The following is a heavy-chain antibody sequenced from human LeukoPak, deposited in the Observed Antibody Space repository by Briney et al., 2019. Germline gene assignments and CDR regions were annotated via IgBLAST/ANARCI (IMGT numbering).Heavy chain of an antibody. J-gene: IGHJ5*02. V-gene: IGHV4-59*01. CDR1: GCTISSYY. CDR2: IYYSGNT. CDR3: VGRISPNWFDP. Sequence: SETLSLTCTVSGCTISSYYWYWIRQPPGKGLELIGYIYYSGNTNYNPSLRSRVTIAIDTSKNQFSLILKSVTAADTAVYYCVGRISPNWFDPGGQGTLVTVSS.